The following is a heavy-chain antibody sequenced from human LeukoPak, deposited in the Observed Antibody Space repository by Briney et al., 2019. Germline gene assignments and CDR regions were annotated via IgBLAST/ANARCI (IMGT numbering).Heavy chain of an antibody. V-gene: IGHV3-30*02. CDR2: IRYDGSNK. CDR1: GFTFSSYG. CDR3: AKGRRGWGLGYYFDY. D-gene: IGHD2-21*01. J-gene: IGHJ4*02. Sequence: PGGSLRLSCAASGFTFSSYGMHWVRKAPGKGLEWVAFIRYDGSNKYYADSVKGRFTISRDNSKNTLYLQMNSLRAEDTAVYYCAKGRRGWGLGYYFDYWGQGTLVTVSS.